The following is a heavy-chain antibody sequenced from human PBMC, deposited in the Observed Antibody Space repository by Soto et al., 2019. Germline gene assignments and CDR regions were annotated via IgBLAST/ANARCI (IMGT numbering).Heavy chain of an antibody. D-gene: IGHD3-22*01. J-gene: IGHJ4*02. V-gene: IGHV4-39*01. Sequence: LSLTCTVSGGSISSSSYYWGWIRQPPGKGLEWIGSIYYSGSTYYNPSLKSRVTISVDTSKNQFSLKLSSVTAADTAVYYCARSLGGYYDSSGYYLSWDYFDYWGQGTLVTVSS. CDR2: IYYSGST. CDR3: ARSLGGYYDSSGYYLSWDYFDY. CDR1: GGSISSSSYY.